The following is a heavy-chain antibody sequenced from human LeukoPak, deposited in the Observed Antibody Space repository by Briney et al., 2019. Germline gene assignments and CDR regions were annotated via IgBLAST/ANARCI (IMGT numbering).Heavy chain of an antibody. CDR1: GFTFSSSP. CDR3: ARSKRSGWTSFDY. CDR2: MSDDGSIK. J-gene: IGHJ4*02. D-gene: IGHD6-19*01. V-gene: IGHV3-30*04. Sequence: GGSLRLSCAASGFTFSSSPMHWVRQAPDKGLEWVAVMSDDGSIKYYADSVRGRFTIYRDNSKNTLFLQMDSLRGEDTALYFCARSKRSGWTSFDYWGQGTLVTVSS.